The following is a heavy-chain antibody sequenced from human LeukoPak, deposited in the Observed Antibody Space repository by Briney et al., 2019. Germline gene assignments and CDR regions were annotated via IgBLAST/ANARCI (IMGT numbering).Heavy chain of an antibody. V-gene: IGHV4-61*01. J-gene: IGHJ6*02. CDR3: ARGRRVRFWVAAAAYGMDV. D-gene: IGHD6-13*01. CDR2: IYYSGST. Sequence: SETLSLTCTVSGGSGSSGSYYWSWIRQPPGKGLEWIGYIYYSGSTNYNPSLKSRVTISVDTSKNQFSLKLSSVTAADTAVYYCARGRRVRFWVAAAAYGMDVWGQGTTVTVSS. CDR1: GGSGSSGSYY.